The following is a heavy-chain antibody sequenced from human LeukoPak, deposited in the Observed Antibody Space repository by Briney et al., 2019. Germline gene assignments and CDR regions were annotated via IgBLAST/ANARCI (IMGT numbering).Heavy chain of an antibody. D-gene: IGHD3-10*01. V-gene: IGHV4-30-4*01. CDR3: ARAGISMIRALH. CDR2: IYSSGTT. J-gene: IGHJ4*02. Sequence: SRTLSLTCTVSGGSISSGGYYWSWIRQPPGKGLEWIGYIYSSGTTYYNPSLKSRLTISIDASKNQFSLKLTSVTAADTAFYYCARAGISMIRALHWGQGTLVTVSS. CDR1: GGSISSGGYY.